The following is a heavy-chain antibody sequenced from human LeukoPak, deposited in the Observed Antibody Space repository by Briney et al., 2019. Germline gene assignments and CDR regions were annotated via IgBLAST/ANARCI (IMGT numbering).Heavy chain of an antibody. Sequence: SVKVSCKASGGTFSSYAISWVRQAPGQGLEWMGGIIPIFGTVNYAQKFQGRVTITADESTSTAYMELSSLRSEDTAVYYCARGRGGRRYSYGDGYYFDYWGQGTLVTVSS. J-gene: IGHJ4*02. CDR3: ARGRGGRRYSYGDGYYFDY. CDR2: IIPIFGTV. V-gene: IGHV1-69*13. CDR1: GGTFSSYA. D-gene: IGHD5-18*01.